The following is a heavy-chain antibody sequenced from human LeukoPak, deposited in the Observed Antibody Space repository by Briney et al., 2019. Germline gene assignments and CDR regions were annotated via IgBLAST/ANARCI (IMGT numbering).Heavy chain of an antibody. CDR3: AGPRTYYYDSSGYYSFDY. CDR2: ISSSSSYI. CDR1: GFTYRSYS. V-gene: IGHV3-21*01. J-gene: IGHJ4*02. D-gene: IGHD3-22*01. Sequence: PGGTLRLFCAASGFTYRSYSMNWVRQAPGKGLEWVSSISSSSSYIYYADSVKGRFTISRDNAKNSLYLQMNSLRAEVTAVYYCAGPRTYYYDSSGYYSFDYWGQGTLVTVSS.